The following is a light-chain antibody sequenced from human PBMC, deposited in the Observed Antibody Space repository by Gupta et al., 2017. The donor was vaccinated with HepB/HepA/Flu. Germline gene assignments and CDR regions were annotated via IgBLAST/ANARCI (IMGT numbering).Light chain of an antibody. CDR1: QGIGNW. Sequence: DIQMTQSPSSVSASVGDRVTITCRASQGIGNWLAWYQQKPGKGPKLLIFGASTLQSGVPARFSGSGSGTAFTLTISSLQPEDLATYFCQQAKSFPQTFGPGTKVDIK. CDR3: QQAKSFPQT. V-gene: IGKV1-12*01. J-gene: IGKJ3*01. CDR2: GAS.